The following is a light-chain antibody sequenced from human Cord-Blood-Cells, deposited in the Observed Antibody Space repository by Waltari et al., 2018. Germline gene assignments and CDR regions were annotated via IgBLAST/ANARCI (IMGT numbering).Light chain of an antibody. CDR3: CSYAGSSTWV. Sequence: QSALTQPASVSGPPGQSITIPCTGTSSDVGSYTLFSWYQQHPGKAPKLMIYEGSKRPSGVSNRFSGSKSGNTASLTISGLQAEDEADYYCCSYAGSSTWVFGGGTKLTVL. J-gene: IGLJ3*02. CDR2: EGS. CDR1: SSDVGSYTL. V-gene: IGLV2-23*01.